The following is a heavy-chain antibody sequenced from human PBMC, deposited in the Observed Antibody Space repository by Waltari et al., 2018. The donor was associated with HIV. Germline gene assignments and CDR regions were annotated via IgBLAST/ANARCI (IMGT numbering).Heavy chain of an antibody. Sequence: DVQLVQSGAEIKKPGESLTISGKGSGYSFTTNWIGWVRQMPGKGLDWMAIIYPDDSDTRYNPSFRGQVTISVDRSISTAHVSGRRLKTSDTGIYYCVTSAYGANSWIDYWGQGTPVTVSS. V-gene: IGHV5-51*01. CDR1: GYSFTTNW. D-gene: IGHD3-10*01. CDR3: VTSAYGANSWIDY. J-gene: IGHJ4*02. CDR2: IYPDDSDT.